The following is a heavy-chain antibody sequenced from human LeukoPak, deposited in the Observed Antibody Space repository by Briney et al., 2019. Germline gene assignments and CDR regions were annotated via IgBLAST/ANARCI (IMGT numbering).Heavy chain of an antibody. CDR3: ARRGYSHGPSDY. CDR1: GFTFSSYN. D-gene: IGHD5-18*01. J-gene: IGHJ4*02. Sequence: GGSLRLSCLTSGFTFSSYNMNWVREAPGKGLGWVSSINSNGVYTYYADSVQGRFTISRDNAKNSLFLQLNSLRAEDSAVYFCARRGYSHGPSDYWGQGTLVTVSP. CDR2: INSNGVYT. V-gene: IGHV3-21*01.